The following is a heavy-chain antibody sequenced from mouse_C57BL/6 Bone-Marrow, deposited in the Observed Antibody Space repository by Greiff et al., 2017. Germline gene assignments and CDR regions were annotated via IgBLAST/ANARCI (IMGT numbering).Heavy chain of an antibody. V-gene: IGHV1-64*01. CDR1: GYTFTSYW. CDR3: ARRFYYSSSHWYFDV. Sequence: QVQLQQPGAELVKPGASVKLSCKASGYTFTSYWMHWVKQRPGQGLEWIGMIHPNSGSTNYNEKFKSKATLTVDKSSSTAYMQLSSLTSEDSAVYYCARRFYYSSSHWYFDVRGTGPTVTVSS. D-gene: IGHD1-1*01. CDR2: IHPNSGST. J-gene: IGHJ1*03.